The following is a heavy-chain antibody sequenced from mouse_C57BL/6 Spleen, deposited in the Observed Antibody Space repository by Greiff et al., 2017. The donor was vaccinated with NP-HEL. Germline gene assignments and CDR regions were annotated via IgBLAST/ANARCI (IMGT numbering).Heavy chain of an antibody. CDR3: ARVEGYYGRDSYAMDY. V-gene: IGHV1-4*01. Sequence: QVQLQQSGAELARPGASVKMSCKASGYTFTSYTMHWVKQRPGQGLEWIGYINPSSGYTKYNQKFKDKATLTADKSSSTAYMQLSSLTSEDSAVYYCARVEGYYGRDSYAMDYWGQGTSVTVSS. CDR2: INPSSGYT. D-gene: IGHD1-1*01. CDR1: GYTFTSYT. J-gene: IGHJ4*01.